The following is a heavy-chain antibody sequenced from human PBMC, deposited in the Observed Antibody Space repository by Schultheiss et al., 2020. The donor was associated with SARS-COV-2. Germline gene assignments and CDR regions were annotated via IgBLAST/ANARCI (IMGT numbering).Heavy chain of an antibody. V-gene: IGHV3-66*02. CDR2: IYSGGIT. Sequence: GESLKISCAASGFTVSSNYMSWVRQAPGKGLEWVSLIYSGGITYYADSVKGRFTISRDNSKNTLYLQMNSLRADDTAVYYCARDHVAGGVIVGRWGQGTLVTVSS. CDR3: ARDHVAGGVIVGR. J-gene: IGHJ4*02. CDR1: GFTVSSNY. D-gene: IGHD3-16*02.